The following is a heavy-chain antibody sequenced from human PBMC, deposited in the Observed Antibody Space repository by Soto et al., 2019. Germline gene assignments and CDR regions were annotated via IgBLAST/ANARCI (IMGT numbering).Heavy chain of an antibody. CDR1: GGSIIRGYY. CDR3: ARVKRRIPARPFDS. D-gene: IGHD6-6*01. J-gene: IGHJ4*01. CDR2: IYYTGDT. Sequence: SETLSLTCTVSGGSIIRGYYWRWLRQPPGKGLEWIGYIYYTGDTYYNPSLKSPITMSLDTSKSQFSLTLSSVTAADTAIYYCARVKRRIPARPFDSWGHGTPVTVSS. V-gene: IGHV4-30-4*01.